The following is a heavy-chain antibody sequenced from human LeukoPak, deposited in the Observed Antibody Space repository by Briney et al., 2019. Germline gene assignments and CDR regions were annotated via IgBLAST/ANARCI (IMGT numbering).Heavy chain of an antibody. CDR1: GFTFSSYD. CDR3: ARNRDIRNNWFDP. J-gene: IGHJ5*02. D-gene: IGHD1-14*01. CDR2: MNPNSGNT. Sequence: ASVKVSCKASGFTFSSYDINWVRQATGQGREWMGGMNPNSGNTGYAQKFQGRVTLTRNASISTAYLELTSLRSEDTAVYYCARNRDIRNNWFDPWGQGTLVTVSS. V-gene: IGHV1-8*01.